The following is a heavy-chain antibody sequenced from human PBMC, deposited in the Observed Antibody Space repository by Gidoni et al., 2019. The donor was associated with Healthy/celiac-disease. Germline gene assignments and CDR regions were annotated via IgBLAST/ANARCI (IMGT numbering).Heavy chain of an antibody. CDR1: GFSFSSYA. V-gene: IGHV3-23*01. CDR3: AKSQEWELF. CDR2: ISGSGGST. J-gene: IGHJ3*01. Sequence: EVQLLESGGGLVQPGGSLRLSCAAWGFSFSSYAMSSGRPAPGKGLAWVSAISGSGGSTYYADSVKGRFTISRDNSKNTLYLQMNSLRAEDTAVYYCAKSQEWELFWGQGTMVTVSS. D-gene: IGHD1-26*01.